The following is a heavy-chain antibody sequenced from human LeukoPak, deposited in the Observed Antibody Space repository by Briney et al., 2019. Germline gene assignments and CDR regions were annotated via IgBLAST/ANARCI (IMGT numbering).Heavy chain of an antibody. CDR3: ARDADSGSYVDY. J-gene: IGHJ4*02. D-gene: IGHD1-26*01. V-gene: IGHV1-46*01. CDR1: GYTFTSYY. Sequence: GASVKVSCKASGYTFTSYYMHWVRQAPVQGLEWMGIINPSGGSTSYAQKFQGRVTMTRDMSTSIVYMELSSLRSEDTAVYYCARDADSGSYVDYWGQGTLVTVSS. CDR2: INPSGGST.